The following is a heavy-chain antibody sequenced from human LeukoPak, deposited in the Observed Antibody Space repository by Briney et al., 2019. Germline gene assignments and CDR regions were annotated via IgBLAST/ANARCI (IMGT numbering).Heavy chain of an antibody. Sequence: PSETLSLTCAVSGGSINSNNWWSWVRQPPGKGLEWIGEIYHSGSTNYNPSLKSRVTISVDKSKKQFSLKLSSVTAADTAVYYCARVGRYDIVVVVAAHPADYWGQGTLVTVSS. CDR3: ARVGRYDIVVVVAAHPADY. V-gene: IGHV4-4*02. CDR1: GGSINSNNW. J-gene: IGHJ4*02. CDR2: IYHSGST. D-gene: IGHD2-15*01.